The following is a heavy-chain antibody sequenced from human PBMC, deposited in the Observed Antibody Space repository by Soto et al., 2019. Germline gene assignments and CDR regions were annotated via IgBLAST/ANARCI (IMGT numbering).Heavy chain of an antibody. CDR3: ARDEVPAANWLDP. CDR1: CYTFINYG. Sequence: ASVKVSCKASCYTFINYGITWVRQAPGQGLEWMGWISGYNGNTNYAQKFQGRVTMTTDTSTSTAYMELRSLKSDDTAVYYCARDEVPAANWLDPWGQGSLVTV. V-gene: IGHV1-18*01. J-gene: IGHJ5*02. D-gene: IGHD2-2*01. CDR2: ISGYNGNT.